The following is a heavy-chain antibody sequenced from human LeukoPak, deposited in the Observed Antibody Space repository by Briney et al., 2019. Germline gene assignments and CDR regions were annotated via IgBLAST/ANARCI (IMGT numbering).Heavy chain of an antibody. CDR3: AKGAGGFSYYNWFDP. D-gene: IGHD5-18*01. CDR1: GGSISSSPYY. CDR2: IYYSGTT. V-gene: IGHV4-39*07. Sequence: PSKTLSLTCTVSGGSISSSPYYWGWIRQPPGKGLEWIGSIYYSGTTHYSPSLESRVTISVDTSKNQSSLKLASVTAADTAIYYCAKGAGGFSYYNWFDPWGQGTLVTVSS. J-gene: IGHJ5*02.